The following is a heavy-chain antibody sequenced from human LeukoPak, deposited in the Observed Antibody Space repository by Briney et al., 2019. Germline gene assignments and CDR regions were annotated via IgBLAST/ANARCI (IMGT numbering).Heavy chain of an antibody. Sequence: GGSLRLSCAVSGITLSNYGMSWVRQAPGKGLEWVAGISGSGGRTDYADSVKGRFTISRDNSKNTLFLQMESLRAEDTAVYFCAKRGVVIRVFLVGFHKEAYYFDSWGQGALVTVSS. D-gene: IGHD2-21*01. V-gene: IGHV3-23*01. J-gene: IGHJ4*02. CDR3: AKRGVVIRVFLVGFHKEAYYFDS. CDR2: ISGSGGRT. CDR1: GITLSNYG.